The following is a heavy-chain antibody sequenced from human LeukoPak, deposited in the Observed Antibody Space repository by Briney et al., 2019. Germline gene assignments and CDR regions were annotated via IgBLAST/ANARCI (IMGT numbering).Heavy chain of an antibody. CDR3: ARGRAPPMVRGVIITWFDP. CDR2: INHSGST. Sequence: SETLSLTCAVYGGSFSGYYWSWIRQPPGKGLEWIGEINHSGSTNYNPSLKSRVTISVDTSKNQFSLKLSSVTAADTAVYYCARGRAPPMVRGVIITWFDPWGQGTLVTVSS. V-gene: IGHV4-34*01. D-gene: IGHD3-10*01. CDR1: GGSFSGYY. J-gene: IGHJ5*02.